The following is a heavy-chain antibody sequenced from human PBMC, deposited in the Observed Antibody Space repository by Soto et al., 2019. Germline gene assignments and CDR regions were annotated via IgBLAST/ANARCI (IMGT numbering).Heavy chain of an antibody. Sequence: GGSLRLSCAASGFTFSSYWMSWVRQAPGKGLESVANIKQDGSEKYYVDSVKGRFTISRDNAKNSLYLQMNSLRAEDTAVYYCARDSPETTYYDILTGYSWRQNAFDIWGQGTMVTV. CDR2: IKQDGSEK. V-gene: IGHV3-7*01. CDR3: ARDSPETTYYDILTGYSWRQNAFDI. CDR1: GFTFSSYW. D-gene: IGHD3-9*01. J-gene: IGHJ3*02.